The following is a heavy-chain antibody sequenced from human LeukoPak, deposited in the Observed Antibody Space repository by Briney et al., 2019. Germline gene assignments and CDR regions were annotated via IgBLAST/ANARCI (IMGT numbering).Heavy chain of an antibody. J-gene: IGHJ6*02. CDR2: IIPIFGTA. CDR3: ARVHYYGSGIQRTNYGMDV. CDR1: GGTFSSYS. Sequence: SVKVSCKASGGTFSSYSISWVRQAPGQGLEWMGGIIPIFGTANYAQKFQGRVTITADESTSTAYMELSSLRSEDTAVYYCARVHYYGSGIQRTNYGMDVWGHGTTVTVSS. D-gene: IGHD3-10*01. V-gene: IGHV1-69*01.